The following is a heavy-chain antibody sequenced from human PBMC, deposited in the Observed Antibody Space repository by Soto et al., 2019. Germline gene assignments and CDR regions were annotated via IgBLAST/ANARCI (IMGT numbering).Heavy chain of an antibody. D-gene: IGHD2-2*01. Sequence: GGSLRLSCEGSGFSVGISYMSWVRQVPGKGLEWVSIMYSGGETYYAASVKGRFTISRDNSNNTLYLQMSSLRAEDTAVYYCAKRKYCPSPTCFDYWGQGTQVTVSS. CDR1: GFSVGISY. CDR2: MYSGGET. J-gene: IGHJ4*02. CDR3: AKRKYCPSPTCFDY. V-gene: IGHV3-66*01.